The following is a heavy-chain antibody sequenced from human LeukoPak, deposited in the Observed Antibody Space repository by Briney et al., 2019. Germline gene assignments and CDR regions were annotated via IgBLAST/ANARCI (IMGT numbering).Heavy chain of an antibody. CDR3: ARDGSDWFFDY. CDR2: ISGSSAVI. V-gene: IGHV3-48*02. D-gene: IGHD3-9*01. Sequence: PGGSLRLSCAASGFTFGTYSMNWVRQAPGKGLEWVSYISGSSAVIYYADSVKGRFTISRDNARNSLYLQRNSLRDEDTAVYYCARDGSDWFFDYWGQGTLVTVSS. CDR1: GFTFGTYS. J-gene: IGHJ4*02.